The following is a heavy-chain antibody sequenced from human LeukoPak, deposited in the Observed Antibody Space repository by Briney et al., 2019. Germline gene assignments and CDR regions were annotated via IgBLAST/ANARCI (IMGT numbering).Heavy chain of an antibody. J-gene: IGHJ6*02. Sequence: PGGSLRLSCAASGFTFSSYAMHWVRQAPGKGLEWVAVISYDGSNKYYADSVKGRFTISRDNSKNTLYLQMNSLRAEDTAVYYCARPRDGYNYDYYYYGMDVWGQGTTVTVSS. CDR2: ISYDGSNK. CDR1: GFTFSSYA. V-gene: IGHV3-30-3*01. D-gene: IGHD5-24*01. CDR3: ARPRDGYNYDYYYYGMDV.